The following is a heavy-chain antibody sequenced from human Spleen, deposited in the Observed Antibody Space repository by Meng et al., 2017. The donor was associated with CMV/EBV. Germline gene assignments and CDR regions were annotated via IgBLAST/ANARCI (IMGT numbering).Heavy chain of an antibody. CDR2: IRSKTHGGTT. J-gene: IGHJ4*02. CDR1: DFTFTNAW. V-gene: IGHV3-15*07. CDR3: TTGLS. Sequence: LRISWAASDFTFTNAWVSWVRQAPGKGLEWVGRIRSKTHGGTTDFAASVKGRFTISRDDSKNILYLQMNSLKTEDTAVHYCTTGLSWGQGTLVTVSS.